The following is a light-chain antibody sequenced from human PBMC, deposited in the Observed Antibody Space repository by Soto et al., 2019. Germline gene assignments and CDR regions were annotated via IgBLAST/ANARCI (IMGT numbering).Light chain of an antibody. J-gene: IGLJ1*01. CDR3: SSYAGTPFV. Sequence: VRTEPRSASGGPGQSVAISCTGTSSEVGRYNYVSWDQQHPGKAPKRRVSEVTKRASGLPARSSGSKSGTTPSPPVSGLQPEVEADYNCSSYAGTPFVFGTAT. CDR2: EVT. V-gene: IGLV2-8*01. CDR1: SSEVGRYNY.